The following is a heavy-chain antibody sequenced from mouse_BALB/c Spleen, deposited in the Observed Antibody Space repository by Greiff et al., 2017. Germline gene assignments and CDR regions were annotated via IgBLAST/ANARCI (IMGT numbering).Heavy chain of an antibody. CDR3: KGGGAMDY. CDR2: IDPENGDT. Sequence: VQLQQSGAELVRSGASVKLSCTASGFNIKDYYMHWVKQRPEQGLEWIGWIDPENGDTEYAPKFQGKATMTADTSSNTAYLQLSSLTSEDTAVYYCKGGGAMDYWGQGTSVTVSS. D-gene: IGHD1-1*02. J-gene: IGHJ4*01. V-gene: IGHV14-4*02. CDR1: GFNIKDYY.